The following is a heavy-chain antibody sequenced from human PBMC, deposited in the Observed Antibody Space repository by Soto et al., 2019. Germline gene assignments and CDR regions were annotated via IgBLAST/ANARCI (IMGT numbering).Heavy chain of an antibody. CDR1: GGTFSSYT. Sequence: SVKVSCKASGGTFSSYTISWVRQAPGQGLEWMGRIIPILGIANYAQKFQGRVTITADKSTSTAYMELSSLRSEDTAVYYCVGDTSKNDEGWWLDPRGQRTLVTVSS. CDR3: VGDTSKNDEGWWLDP. D-gene: IGHD3-22*01. CDR2: IIPILGIA. J-gene: IGHJ5*02. V-gene: IGHV1-69*02.